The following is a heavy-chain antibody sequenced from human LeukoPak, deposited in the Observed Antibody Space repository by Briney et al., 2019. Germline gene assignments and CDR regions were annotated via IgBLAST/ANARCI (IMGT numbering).Heavy chain of an antibody. CDR2: ISPDGDFK. J-gene: IGHJ4*02. V-gene: IGHV3-74*01. CDR1: GFTFRSSW. Sequence: GGSLRLSCAASGFTFRSSWMHWVRQVPGKGLVWVSHISPDGDFKDYADSVKGRFIISRDNAKNTLFLQMDRLRAEDTALYFCARDLSFSPDYWGQGTLVTVSS. CDR3: ARDLSFSPDY.